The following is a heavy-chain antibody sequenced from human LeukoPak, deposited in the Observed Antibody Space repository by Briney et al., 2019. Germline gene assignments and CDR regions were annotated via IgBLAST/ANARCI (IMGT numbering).Heavy chain of an antibody. CDR1: GYTFTSYG. CDR2: ISAYNGNT. D-gene: IGHD3-22*01. J-gene: IGHJ5*02. Sequence: ASVKVSCKASGYTFTSYGISWVRQAPGQGLEWMGWISAYNGNTNYAQKLQGRVTMTTDTSTSTAYMELRSLRSDDTAVYYCARLYYDSTYNWFDPWGQGTLVTVSS. V-gene: IGHV1-18*01. CDR3: ARLYYDSTYNWFDP.